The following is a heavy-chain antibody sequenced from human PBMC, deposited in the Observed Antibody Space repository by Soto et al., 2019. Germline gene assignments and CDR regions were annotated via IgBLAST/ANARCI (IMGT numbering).Heavy chain of an antibody. Sequence: EVQLVESGGGLVQPGGSLRLSCAASGFTFSSHWMHWVRQVPGKGLVWVSRINSDGSTTTYADSVKGRFTISRDNAKTTLYLQMNSLRCEDTAVYSCARGQEGGSYFLAFDIWGQGTMVTVSS. CDR2: INSDGSTT. J-gene: IGHJ3*02. V-gene: IGHV3-74*01. CDR3: ARGQEGGSYFLAFDI. D-gene: IGHD1-26*01. CDR1: GFTFSSHW.